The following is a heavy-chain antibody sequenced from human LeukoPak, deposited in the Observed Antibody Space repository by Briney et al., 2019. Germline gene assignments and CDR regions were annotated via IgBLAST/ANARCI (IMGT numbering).Heavy chain of an antibody. CDR2: IYYSGST. J-gene: IGHJ4*02. V-gene: IGHV4-39*07. CDR3: ASTPGGSGSFDY. CDR1: GGSISSSSYY. D-gene: IGHD3-10*01. Sequence: SETLSLTCTVSGGSISSSSYYWGWIRQPPGKGLEWIGSIYYSGSTYYNPSLKSRVTISVDTSKNQFSLKLSSVTAADTAVYYCASTPGGSGSFDYWGQGTLVTVSS.